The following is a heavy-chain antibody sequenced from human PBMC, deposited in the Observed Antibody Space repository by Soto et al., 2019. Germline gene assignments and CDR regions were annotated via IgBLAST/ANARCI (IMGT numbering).Heavy chain of an antibody. Sequence: GGSLRLSXAASGFIFSNFGMHWVRQAPGKGLEWVAGVWYDGSNGVSADSVKGRFTISRDNSKNTLYLQMTSLRAEDTAVYYCARDPRTARASAMDVWGQGTTVTVSS. V-gene: IGHV3-33*01. D-gene: IGHD6-6*01. CDR2: VWYDGSNG. J-gene: IGHJ6*02. CDR3: ARDPRTARASAMDV. CDR1: GFIFSNFG.